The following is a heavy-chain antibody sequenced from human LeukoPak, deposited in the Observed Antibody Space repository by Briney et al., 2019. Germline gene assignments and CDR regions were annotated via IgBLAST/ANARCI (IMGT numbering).Heavy chain of an antibody. V-gene: IGHV1-69*13. CDR3: ASGEVGVVYRAGGRYYYYYHAMDV. CDR1: GGTFSSYA. J-gene: IGHJ6*02. Sequence: GASVKVSCKASGGTFSSYAISWVRQAPGQGLEWMGGIIPIFGTANYAQKFQGRVTITADESTSTAYMELSSLRSDDTAVYYCASGEVGVVYRAGGRYYYYYHAMDVWGQGTTVTVSS. CDR2: IIPIFGTA. D-gene: IGHD2-15*01.